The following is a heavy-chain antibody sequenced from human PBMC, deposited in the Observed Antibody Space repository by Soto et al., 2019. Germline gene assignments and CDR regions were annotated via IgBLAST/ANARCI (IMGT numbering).Heavy chain of an antibody. D-gene: IGHD2-15*01. CDR2: IDPSSGTT. Sequence: ASVKVSCKPSGYSFSNFYVHWVRQAPGQGLEWMGIIDPSSGTTSYTQKFQERVTMTRDTSMSTVYMELSRLRSEDTAVYYCARGAVVVPNGLIAGMDVWGQGTQVTVSS. CDR1: GYSFSNFY. CDR3: ARGAVVVPNGLIAGMDV. J-gene: IGHJ4*02. V-gene: IGHV1-46*01.